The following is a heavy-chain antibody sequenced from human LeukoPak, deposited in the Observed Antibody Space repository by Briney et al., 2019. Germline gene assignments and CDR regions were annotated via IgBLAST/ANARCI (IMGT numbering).Heavy chain of an antibody. D-gene: IGHD5-12*01. V-gene: IGHV4-59*01. Sequence: SETLSLTCSVSGGSIGTYYWSWIRQPPGKGLECIGYIYYSGNTNYNPSLKSRVTISVDTSKNQFSLKLNSVTAADTAVYYCARDRSTVAMARWGVFGYWGQGTLVTVSS. J-gene: IGHJ4*02. CDR1: GGSIGTYY. CDR2: IYYSGNT. CDR3: ARDRSTVAMARWGVFGY.